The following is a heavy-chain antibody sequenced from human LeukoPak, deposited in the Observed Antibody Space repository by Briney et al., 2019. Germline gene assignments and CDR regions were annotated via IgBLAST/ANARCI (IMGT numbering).Heavy chain of an antibody. CDR3: AGVFGSYYSPFGH. V-gene: IGHV1-2*02. J-gene: IGHJ4*02. Sequence: ASVKVSCKASGYTFTGYYMHWVRQAPGQGLEWMGWINPNSGGTNYAQKFQGRVTMTSDTSISTAYMELSRLGSDDTAGYYCAGVFGSYYSPFGHWGQGTLVTVSS. CDR2: INPNSGGT. D-gene: IGHD1-26*01. CDR1: GYTFTGYY.